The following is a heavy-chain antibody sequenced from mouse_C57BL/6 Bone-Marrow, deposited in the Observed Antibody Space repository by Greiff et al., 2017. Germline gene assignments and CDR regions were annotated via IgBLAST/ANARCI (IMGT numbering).Heavy chain of an antibody. J-gene: IGHJ3*01. V-gene: IGHV1-63*01. CDR1: GYTFTNYW. D-gene: IGHD1-1*01. CDR2: IYPGGGYT. Sequence: QVQLQQSGAELVRPGTSVKMSCKASGYTFTNYWIGWAKQRPGHGLEWIGDIYPGGGYTNYNEKFKGKATLTAAESSSTAYMQFSSLTSEDSAIYYCARGDYYGSSVAYWGQGTLVTVSA. CDR3: ARGDYYGSSVAY.